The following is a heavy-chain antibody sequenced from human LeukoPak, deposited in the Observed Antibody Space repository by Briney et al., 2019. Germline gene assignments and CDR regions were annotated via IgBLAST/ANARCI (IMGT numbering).Heavy chain of an antibody. CDR1: GFTFSDYY. V-gene: IGHV3-11*01. CDR2: MSNGDTTI. CDR3: ARVGSGDYKFYFYYMDV. D-gene: IGHD4-17*01. Sequence: GGSLRLSCAASGFTFSDYYMSWIRQAPGKGLEWVSYMSNGDTTIYYADSVKGRFTISRDNAKNSLYLQMDSLRAEDTAVYYCARVGSGDYKFYFYYMDVWGKGTTVTVSS. J-gene: IGHJ6*03.